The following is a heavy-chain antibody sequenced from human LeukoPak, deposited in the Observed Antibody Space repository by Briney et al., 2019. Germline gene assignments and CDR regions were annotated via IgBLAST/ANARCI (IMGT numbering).Heavy chain of an antibody. V-gene: IGHV4-39*01. CDR2: YHIGNT. CDR3: ARLWDSTGLYFYYYMDA. J-gene: IGHJ6*03. CDR1: GVSIRGETYY. Sequence: SETLSLTCTVSGVSIRGETYYWRWIRQPPGKGLEWIGNYHIGNTYYNPSLKSRVTISEDTSRNQFSLRVNSVTAADTAVYYCARLWDSTGLYFYYYMDAWGQGTTVTVSS. D-gene: IGHD6-19*01.